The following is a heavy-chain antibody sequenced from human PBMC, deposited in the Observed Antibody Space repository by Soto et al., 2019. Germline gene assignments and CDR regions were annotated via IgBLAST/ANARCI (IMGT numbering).Heavy chain of an antibody. CDR2: ISAHNGNT. CDR1: GYAFTTYG. D-gene: IGHD3-10*01. V-gene: IGHV1-18*01. Sequence: QVHLVQSGAEVKKPGASVKVSCKGSGYAFTTYGITWVRQAPGQGLEWMGWISAHNGNTNYAQKLQGRVTVTRDTTTSTAYLELRRLTSDATAVYYCARGRYGAYWRQGALVTVSS. CDR3: ARGRYGAY. J-gene: IGHJ4*02.